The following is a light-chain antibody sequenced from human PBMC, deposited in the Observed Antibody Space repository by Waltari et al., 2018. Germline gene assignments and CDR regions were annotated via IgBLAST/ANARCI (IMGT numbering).Light chain of an antibody. Sequence: QSAPTQPASVSGSPGQSISISCTGTNSDIGGYNYVSWYQQHPGKVPKLLIYDVSTRPSGISNRFSASKSGNTASLTISGLQAEDEADYYCLSYTSSSTFVFGSGTKVTVL. CDR2: DVS. CDR3: LSYTSSSTFV. V-gene: IGLV2-14*03. CDR1: NSDIGGYNY. J-gene: IGLJ1*01.